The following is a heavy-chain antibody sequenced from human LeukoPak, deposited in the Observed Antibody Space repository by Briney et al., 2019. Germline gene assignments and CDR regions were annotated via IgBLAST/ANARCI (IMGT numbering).Heavy chain of an antibody. Sequence: ASVKVSCKASGYTFTSYGISWVRQAPGQGLEWMGWINPNSGGTNYAQKFQGRVTMTRDTSISTAYMELSRLRSDDTAVYYCARSRGADSGYDYVPYYYYGMDVWGQGTTVTVSS. J-gene: IGHJ6*02. CDR3: ARSRGADSGYDYVPYYYYGMDV. CDR1: GYTFTSYG. CDR2: INPNSGGT. D-gene: IGHD5-12*01. V-gene: IGHV1-2*02.